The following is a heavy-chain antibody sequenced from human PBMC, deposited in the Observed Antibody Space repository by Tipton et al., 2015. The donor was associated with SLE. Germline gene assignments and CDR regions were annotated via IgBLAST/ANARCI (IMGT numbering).Heavy chain of an antibody. Sequence: LRLSCTVSGGSISNYYWSWIRQPPGKGLEWIGYIHNSGRTNYHPSLKSRVTISGDTSKNQFSLKLTSVTAADTAVYYCARLQYIFAGMDVWGKGTTVTVSS. CDR1: GGSISNYY. J-gene: IGHJ6*04. D-gene: IGHD3-3*01. CDR3: ARLQYIFAGMDV. CDR2: IHNSGRT. V-gene: IGHV4-59*12.